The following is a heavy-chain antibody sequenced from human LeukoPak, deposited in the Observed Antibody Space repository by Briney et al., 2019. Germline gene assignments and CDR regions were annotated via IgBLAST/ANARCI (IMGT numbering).Heavy chain of an antibody. J-gene: IGHJ4*02. CDR1: GYSISSGYY. D-gene: IGHD3-3*01. CDR2: IYHSGST. Sequence: PSETLSLTCTVSGYSISSGYYWGWIRQPPGKGLEWIGSIYHSGSTNYNPALKSRVTISVDTSKNQFSLKLSSVTAADTAVYYCAGLRFLEWLSTDRVSGRTKGSIDYWGQGTLVTVSS. CDR3: AGLRFLEWLSTDRVSGRTKGSIDY. V-gene: IGHV4-38-2*02.